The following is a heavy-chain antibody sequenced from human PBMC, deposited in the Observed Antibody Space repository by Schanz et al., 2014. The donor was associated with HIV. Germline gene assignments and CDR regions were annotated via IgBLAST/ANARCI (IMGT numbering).Heavy chain of an antibody. Sequence: EVQLGESGGGLVQPGRSLRLSCAASGFTFDDYAMHWVRQVPGKGLEWLSGITWNSITIDYADSVKGRFTISRDNAKNSLYLQMNRLRAEDTAVYYCANLVVAATDDAFDIWGQGTMISIS. D-gene: IGHD2-15*01. CDR1: GFTFDDYA. CDR3: ANLVVAATDDAFDI. J-gene: IGHJ3*02. CDR2: ITWNSITI. V-gene: IGHV3-9*01.